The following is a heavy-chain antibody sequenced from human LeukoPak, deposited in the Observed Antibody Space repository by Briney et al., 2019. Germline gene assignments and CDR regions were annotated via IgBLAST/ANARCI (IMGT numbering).Heavy chain of an antibody. CDR3: ARGGSYYDSSGYYPGYFDH. V-gene: IGHV3-21*01. J-gene: IGHJ4*02. CDR2: ISSSSSYI. Sequence: GRSLRLSCAASGFTFSSHAMSWVRQAPGKGLEWVSSISSSSSYIYYADSVKGRFTISRDNAKNSLYLQMNSLRAEDTAVYYCARGGSYYDSSGYYPGYFDHWGQGTLVTVSS. CDR1: GFTFSSHA. D-gene: IGHD3-22*01.